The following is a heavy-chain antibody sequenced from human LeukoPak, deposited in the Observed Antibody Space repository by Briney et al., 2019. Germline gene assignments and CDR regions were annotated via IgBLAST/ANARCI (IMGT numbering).Heavy chain of an antibody. CDR2: IYYSGST. D-gene: IGHD3-22*01. V-gene: IGHV4-59*12. Sequence: SETLSLTCTVSGGSISSYYWSWIRQPPGKGLEWIGYIYYSGSTYYNPSLKSRVIISVDTSKNQFSLRLSSVTAADTAVYYCAREYYYDTGYFDPWGQGTLVTVSS. CDR3: AREYYYDTGYFDP. CDR1: GGSISSYY. J-gene: IGHJ5*02.